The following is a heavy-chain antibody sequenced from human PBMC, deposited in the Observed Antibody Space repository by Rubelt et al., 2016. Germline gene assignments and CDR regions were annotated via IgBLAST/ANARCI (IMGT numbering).Heavy chain of an antibody. D-gene: IGHD6-19*01. Sequence: QQQLQESGPGLVKPSETLSLTCTVSGGSISSSSYYWGWIRQPPGKGLEWIGNIYYSGSTYYNPSLKSRVTISVDTSKNQFPLTLISVTAADTAVYYCARRYSNGLYWFCDLWGRGTLVTVSS. CDR1: GGSISSSSYY. CDR3: ARRYSNGLYWFCDL. V-gene: IGHV4-39*01. J-gene: IGHJ2*01. CDR2: IYYSGST.